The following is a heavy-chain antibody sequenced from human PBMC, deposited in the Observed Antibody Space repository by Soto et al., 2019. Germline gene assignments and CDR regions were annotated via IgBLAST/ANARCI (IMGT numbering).Heavy chain of an antibody. D-gene: IGHD3-22*01. V-gene: IGHV1-8*01. J-gene: IGHJ4*02. CDR3: ARAHYYDSIGYYPSFGY. Sequence: QVQLVQSGAEVKKPGASVKVSCKASGYTFTSYDINWVRQATGQGLEWMGWMNPNSGNTGYAQKFQGRDTITRNTSTSTAYEELSSLRSDATAVYYGARAHYYDSIGYYPSFGYWGQVTLVTVSS. CDR1: GYTFTSYD. CDR2: MNPNSGNT.